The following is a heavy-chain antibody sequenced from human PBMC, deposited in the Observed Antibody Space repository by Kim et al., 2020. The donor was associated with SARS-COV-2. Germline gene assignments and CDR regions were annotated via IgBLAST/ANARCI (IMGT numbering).Heavy chain of an antibody. J-gene: IGHJ5*02. CDR3: ARLAVAGNNWFDP. V-gene: IGHV4-39*01. CDR1: GGSISSSSYY. Sequence: SETLSLTCTVSGGSISSSSYYWGWIRQPPGKGLEWIGSIYYSGSTYYNPSLKSRVTISVDTSKNQFSLKLSSVTAADTAVYYCARLAVAGNNWFDPWGQGTLVTVSS. CDR2: IYYSGST. D-gene: IGHD6-19*01.